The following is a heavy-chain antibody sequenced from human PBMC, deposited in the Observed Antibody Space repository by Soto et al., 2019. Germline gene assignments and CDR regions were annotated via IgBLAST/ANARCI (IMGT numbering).Heavy chain of an antibody. Sequence: QVQLVESGGGVVQPGRSLRLSCAASGFTFSSYGMHWVRQAPGKGLEWVAVIWYDGSNKYYADSVKGRFTISRDNSKNTLYLQMNSLRAEDTAVYYCARDRGRVVAATKEVDYWGQGTLVTVSS. CDR1: GFTFSSYG. CDR3: ARDRGRVVAATKEVDY. V-gene: IGHV3-33*01. D-gene: IGHD2-15*01. J-gene: IGHJ4*02. CDR2: IWYDGSNK.